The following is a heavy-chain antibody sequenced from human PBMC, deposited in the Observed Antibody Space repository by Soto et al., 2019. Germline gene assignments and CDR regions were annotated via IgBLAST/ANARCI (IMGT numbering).Heavy chain of an antibody. Sequence: GGSLRLSCAASGFTFSSHAMSWVRQAPGKGLEWVSAVSGSGGSTYYADSVKGRFTISRDNSMNTLYLQMNTLRAEDTAIYYCAKVSSSWYAGFFDLWGQGTLVTVSS. D-gene: IGHD6-13*01. V-gene: IGHV3-23*01. CDR3: AKVSSSWYAGFFDL. CDR2: VSGSGGST. J-gene: IGHJ4*02. CDR1: GFTFSSHA.